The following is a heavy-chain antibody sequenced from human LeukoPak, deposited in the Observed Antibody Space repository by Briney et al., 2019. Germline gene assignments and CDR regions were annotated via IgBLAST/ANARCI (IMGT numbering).Heavy chain of an antibody. D-gene: IGHD6-19*01. CDR1: GFTVSSNY. CDR3: ALAVAGDFDY. J-gene: IGHJ4*02. V-gene: IGHV3-53*01. CDR2: IYSGGST. Sequence: TGGSLRLSCAASGFTVSSNYMSWVRQAPGKGLEWVSVIYSGGSTYYADSVKGRFTISRDNSKNTLYLQMNSLRAEDTAVYYCALAVAGDFDYWGQGTLVTVSS.